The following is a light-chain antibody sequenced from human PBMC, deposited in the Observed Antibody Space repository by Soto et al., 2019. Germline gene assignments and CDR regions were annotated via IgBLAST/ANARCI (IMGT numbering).Light chain of an antibody. CDR1: QSISSW. Sequence: DIPMTQSPSTLSASVGDRVTITCRASQSISSWLAWYQQRPGKAPKLLIYKASSLESGVPSRFSGSGSGTEFTLTISSLQPDDFATYYCQQYFSYSTFGGGTNVEIK. V-gene: IGKV1-5*03. CDR3: QQYFSYST. CDR2: KAS. J-gene: IGKJ4*01.